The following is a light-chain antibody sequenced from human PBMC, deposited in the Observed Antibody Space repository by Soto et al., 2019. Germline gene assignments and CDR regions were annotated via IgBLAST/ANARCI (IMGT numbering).Light chain of an antibody. V-gene: IGKV3-20*01. CDR1: QSVSSSY. CDR2: GAT. Sequence: EIVLTQSPGTLSLSQGERATLSCRASQSVSSSYLDWYQQKPCQAPRLLIYGATSRATGIPDRFSGSGSGTSFTLTISRLEPDNFAVYSCQQYGSSPPWTFGQGTPVEIK. J-gene: IGKJ1*01. CDR3: QQYGSSPPWT.